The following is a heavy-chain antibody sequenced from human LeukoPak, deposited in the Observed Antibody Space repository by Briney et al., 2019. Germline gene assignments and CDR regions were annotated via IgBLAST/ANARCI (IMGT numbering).Heavy chain of an antibody. J-gene: IGHJ4*02. V-gene: IGHV3-23*01. CDR3: AKERGFSAVDHPDY. CDR1: GFTFSNYA. D-gene: IGHD6-19*01. CDR2: ISGSGDNT. Sequence: GGSLRLSCAASGFTFSNYAMNWVRQAPGKGLEWVSVISGSGDNTYYADSVKGRFTISRDNSKNTLYLQMNNLRAEDTAVYYCAKERGFSAVDHPDYWGQGTLVTVSS.